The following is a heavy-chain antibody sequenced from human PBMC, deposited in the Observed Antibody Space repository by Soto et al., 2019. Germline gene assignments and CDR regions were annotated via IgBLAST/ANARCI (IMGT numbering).Heavy chain of an antibody. CDR1: GGSVSSGSYY. CDR2: IYYSGST. Sequence: PSETLSLTCTVSGGSVSSGSYYWSWIRQPPGKGLEWIGYIYYSGSTNYNPSLKSRVTISVDTSKNQFSLKLSSVTAADTAVYYCARWGAAGYLFDYWGQGTLVTVYS. D-gene: IGHD3-16*01. V-gene: IGHV4-61*01. CDR3: ARWGAAGYLFDY. J-gene: IGHJ4*02.